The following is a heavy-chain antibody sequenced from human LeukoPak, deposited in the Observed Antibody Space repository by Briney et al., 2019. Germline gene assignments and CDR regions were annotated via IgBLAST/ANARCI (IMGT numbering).Heavy chain of an antibody. V-gene: IGHV4-30-4*01. D-gene: IGHD3-16*01. CDR1: GGSISSGDYY. Sequence: SETLSLTCTVSGGSISSGDYYWSWIRQPPGKGLEWIGYIYYSGSTYYNPSLKSRVTISVDTSKNQFSLQLNSVTPEDTAVYYCTRARDAFTRKSAFDIWGQGTMVTVSS. CDR3: TRARDAFTRKSAFDI. J-gene: IGHJ3*02. CDR2: IYYSGST.